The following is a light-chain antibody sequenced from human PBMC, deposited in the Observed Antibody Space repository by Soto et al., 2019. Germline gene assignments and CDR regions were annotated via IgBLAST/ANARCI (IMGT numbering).Light chain of an antibody. CDR3: QSYDSSLSAYV. V-gene: IGLV1-44*01. J-gene: IGLJ1*01. CDR2: NNN. Sequence: QSVLTQPPSASGTPGQRVTTSCSGSSSNIGSNLVNWYQQFPGTAPKLLIYNNNQRPSGVPGRFSGSKSGTSASLAVSGLQSEDEADYYCQSYDSSLSAYVFGTGTKVTVL. CDR1: SSNIGSNL.